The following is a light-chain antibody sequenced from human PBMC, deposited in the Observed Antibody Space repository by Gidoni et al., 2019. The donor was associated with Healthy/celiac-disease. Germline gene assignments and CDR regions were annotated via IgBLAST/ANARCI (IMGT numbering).Light chain of an antibody. CDR1: QSVSSSY. CDR3: QQYGSSPPDT. CDR2: GAS. Sequence: SCRASQSVSSSYLAWYQQKPGQAPRLLIYGASSRATGSPDRFSGSGSGTDFTLTISRLEPEDFAVYYCQQYGSSPPDTFGQGTKLEIK. V-gene: IGKV3-20*01. J-gene: IGKJ2*01.